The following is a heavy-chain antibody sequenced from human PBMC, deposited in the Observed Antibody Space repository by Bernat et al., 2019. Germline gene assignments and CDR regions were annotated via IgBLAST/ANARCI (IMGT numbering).Heavy chain of an antibody. D-gene: IGHD3-16*02. CDR2: IHSGGST. CDR1: GFTVSSKY. V-gene: IGHV3-66*04. CDR3: ARHLSLVEDY. J-gene: IGHJ4*02. Sequence: EVQLVESGGGLVQPGGSLRLSCVASGFTVSSKYMSWVRQAPGKGLEWVSIIHSGGSTYYSDSVKGRFTISRDNSKNTLYLQMNSLRAEDTAVYYCARHLSLVEDYCGQGTLVTVSS.